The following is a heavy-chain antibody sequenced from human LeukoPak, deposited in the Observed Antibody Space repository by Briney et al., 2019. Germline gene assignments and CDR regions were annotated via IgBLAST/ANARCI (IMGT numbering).Heavy chain of an antibody. CDR3: ARGDDYGDV. CDR1: GFTFSSYA. Sequence: PGGSLRLSCAASGFTFSSYAMHWVRQAPGKGLEWVAVISYDGSNKYYADFVKGRFTISRDNSKNTLYLQMNSLRAEDTAVYYCARGDDYGDVWGQGTLVTVSS. D-gene: IGHD4-17*01. V-gene: IGHV3-30*01. J-gene: IGHJ4*02. CDR2: ISYDGSNK.